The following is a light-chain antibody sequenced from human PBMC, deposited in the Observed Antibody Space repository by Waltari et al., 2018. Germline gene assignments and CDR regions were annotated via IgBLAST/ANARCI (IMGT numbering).Light chain of an antibody. CDR1: ELGISF. Sequence: SYDLTQPPSVSVSPGQTASITCSGHELGISFVGWYQQKPGQSPIRVIYQNGRRPSGIPGRFPGSNAGNTATLTISGTQAVDEADYYCQAWDRGTWGVFGGGTRLTVL. CDR2: QNG. J-gene: IGLJ3*02. CDR3: QAWDRGTWGV. V-gene: IGLV3-1*01.